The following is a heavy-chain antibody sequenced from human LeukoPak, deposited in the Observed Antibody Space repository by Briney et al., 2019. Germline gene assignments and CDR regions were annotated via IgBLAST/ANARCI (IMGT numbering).Heavy chain of an antibody. Sequence: SETLSLTCTVSGGSISSHYWSWIRQPPGKGLEWIGYIYYSGSTNYNPSLKSRVTISVDTSKNQFSLKLSSVTAADTAVYYCARGLGNTIFNYYYYGMDVWGQGTTVTVSS. CDR1: GGSISSHY. V-gene: IGHV4-59*11. CDR2: IYYSGST. D-gene: IGHD3-9*01. J-gene: IGHJ6*02. CDR3: ARGLGNTIFNYYYYGMDV.